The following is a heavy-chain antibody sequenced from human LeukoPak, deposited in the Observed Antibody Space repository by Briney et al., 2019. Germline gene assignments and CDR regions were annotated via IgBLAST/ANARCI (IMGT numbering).Heavy chain of an antibody. CDR1: GGSFSGYY. CDR3: ARAGGSGWYVY. D-gene: IGHD6-19*01. V-gene: IGHV4-34*01. J-gene: IGHJ4*02. CDR2: INHSGST. Sequence: SETLSLTCAVYGGSFSGYYWSWIRQPPGKGLEWIGEINHSGSTNYNPSLKSRVTISVDTSKNQFSLKLTSVTAADTAVYYCARAGGSGWYVYWGQGTLVTVSS.